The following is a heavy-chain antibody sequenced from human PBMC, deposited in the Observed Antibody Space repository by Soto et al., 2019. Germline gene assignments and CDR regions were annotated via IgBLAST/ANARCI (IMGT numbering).Heavy chain of an antibody. V-gene: IGHV3-11*01. J-gene: IGHJ4*02. D-gene: IGHD3-22*01. CDR1: GFTFSDYY. CDR3: AKDHSSGYPCWDDY. Sequence: GGSLRLSCAASGFTFSDYYMSWIRQAPGKGLEWVSYISSSGSTTYYADSVKGRFTISRDNFKSTLYLQMNSLRAEDTAVYYCAKDHSSGYPCWDDYWGQGTLVTVSS. CDR2: ISSSGSTT.